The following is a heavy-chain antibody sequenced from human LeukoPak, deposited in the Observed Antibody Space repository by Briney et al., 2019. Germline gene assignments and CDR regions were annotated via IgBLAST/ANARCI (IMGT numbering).Heavy chain of an antibody. Sequence: ASVNVSCKASGYTFTGYYMHWVRQAPGQGLEWMGWINPNSGGTNYAQKFQGRVTMTRDTSISTAYMELSRLRSDDTAVYYCARAPNGDYGGFNWFDPWGQGTLVTVSS. CDR3: ARAPNGDYGGFNWFDP. J-gene: IGHJ5*02. V-gene: IGHV1-2*02. D-gene: IGHD4-17*01. CDR1: GYTFTGYY. CDR2: INPNSGGT.